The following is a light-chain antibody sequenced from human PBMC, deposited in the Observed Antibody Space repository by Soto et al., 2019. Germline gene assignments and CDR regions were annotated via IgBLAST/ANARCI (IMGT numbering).Light chain of an antibody. J-gene: IGKJ5*01. CDR3: QQLKNYPIT. CDR1: QGISSY. V-gene: IGKV1-9*01. CDR2: AAS. Sequence: IQLTQSPSSLSASVGDRVTITCRASQGISSYLAWYQQKPGKAPKLLIYAASTLRSGVPSRFSGSGSGTDFTLTISSLQPEDFATYYCQQLKNYPITFGQGTRLEIK.